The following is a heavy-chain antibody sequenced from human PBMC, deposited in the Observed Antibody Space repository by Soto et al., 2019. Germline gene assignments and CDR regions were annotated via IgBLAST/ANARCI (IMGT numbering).Heavy chain of an antibody. D-gene: IGHD6-6*01. CDR1: GYSVTSYW. J-gene: IGHJ6*03. CDR2: IYPGDSDT. V-gene: IGHV5-51*01. CDR3: ASTPVAARPFDYYYMDV. Sequence: GESLKSSGKGSGYSVTSYWIGWDRQITGKGLEWMGIIYPGDSDTRYSPSFQGQVTISADKSISTAYLQWSSLKASDTAMYYCASTPVAARPFDYYYMDVWGKGTTVTVSS.